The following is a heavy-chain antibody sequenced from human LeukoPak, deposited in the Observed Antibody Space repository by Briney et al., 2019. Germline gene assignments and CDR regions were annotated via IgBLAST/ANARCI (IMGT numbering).Heavy chain of an antibody. CDR3: ARERITIFGVVSHIDY. Sequence: SETLSLTCAVYGGTFSGYYWSWIRQPPGKRLEWVGESNDSGGTNYNPSLKSRVTISVDRSKNQFSLKLSSVTAADTAVYYCARERITIFGVVSHIDYWGQGTLVTVSS. V-gene: IGHV4-34*01. CDR1: GGTFSGYY. CDR2: SNDSGGT. J-gene: IGHJ4*02. D-gene: IGHD3-3*01.